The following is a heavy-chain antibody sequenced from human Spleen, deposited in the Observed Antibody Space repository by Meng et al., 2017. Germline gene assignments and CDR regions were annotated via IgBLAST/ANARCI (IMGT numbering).Heavy chain of an antibody. V-gene: IGHV3-15*01. D-gene: IGHD3-22*01. CDR3: AHDSSGYYSFHS. Sequence: GGSLRLSCAVSGLTFTDAWMAWVRQAPGKGLEWVGRIKSKARGETRDYAAPVKGRFTISRDDSKNMVFLQMNSLKTEDTAVYYCAHDSSGYYSFHSWGQGTLVTVSS. CDR1: GLTFTDAW. CDR2: IKSKARGETR. J-gene: IGHJ4*02.